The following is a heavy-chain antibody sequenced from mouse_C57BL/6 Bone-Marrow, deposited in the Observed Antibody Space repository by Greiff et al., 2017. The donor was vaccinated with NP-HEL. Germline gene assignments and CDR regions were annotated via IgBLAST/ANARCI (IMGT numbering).Heavy chain of an antibody. CDR1: GYTFTSYW. CDR2: INPSSGYT. J-gene: IGHJ1*03. V-gene: IGHV1-7*01. D-gene: IGHD1-1*01. CDR3: ARRHYGSRPYWYFDV. Sequence: QVHVKQSGAELAKPGASVKLSCKASGYTFTSYWMHWVKQRPGQGLEWIGYINPSSGYTKYNQKFKDKATLTADKSSSTAYMQLSSLTYEDAAVYYCARRHYGSRPYWYFDVWGTGTTVTVSS.